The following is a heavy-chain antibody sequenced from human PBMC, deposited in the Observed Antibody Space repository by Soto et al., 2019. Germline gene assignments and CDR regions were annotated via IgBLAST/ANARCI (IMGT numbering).Heavy chain of an antibody. CDR1: GGTFSSYA. CDR3: ARDKGTIFGVVTPYYYYYGMDV. D-gene: IGHD3-3*01. CDR2: IIPIFGTA. J-gene: IGHJ6*02. Sequence: SVKFFCKASGGTFSSYAISWVRQAPGQGLEWMGGIIPIFGTANYAQKFQGRVTITADESTSTAYMELSSLRSEDTAVYYCARDKGTIFGVVTPYYYYYGMDVWGQGTTVTVSS. V-gene: IGHV1-69*13.